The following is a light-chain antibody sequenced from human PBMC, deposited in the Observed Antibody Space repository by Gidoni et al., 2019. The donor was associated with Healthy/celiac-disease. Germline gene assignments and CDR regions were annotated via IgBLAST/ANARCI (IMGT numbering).Light chain of an antibody. J-gene: IGKJ2*01. CDR2: AAS. CDR3: QLSYRTPET. CDR1: QSISSD. V-gene: IGKV1-39*01. Sequence: DIQMTQSPSSLSASVGDRVTITCRARQSISSDLNWYQQQPGNAPHLLIYAASSLQSGVPSRFSGSGSATDFTLTISSLQPEDFATYYCQLSYRTPETFGQGTKLEIK.